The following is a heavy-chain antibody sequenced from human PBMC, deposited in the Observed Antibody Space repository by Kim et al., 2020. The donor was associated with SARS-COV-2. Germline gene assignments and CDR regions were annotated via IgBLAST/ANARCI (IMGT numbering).Heavy chain of an antibody. CDR3: ARSSLLDFDY. CDR2: GGT. V-gene: IGHV1-2*02. Sequence: GGTNFAQKFQGRVTMTRDTSISTVYLELTSLRSDDTAVYYCARSSLLDFDYWGQGTLVTVSS. J-gene: IGHJ4*02. D-gene: IGHD3-16*02.